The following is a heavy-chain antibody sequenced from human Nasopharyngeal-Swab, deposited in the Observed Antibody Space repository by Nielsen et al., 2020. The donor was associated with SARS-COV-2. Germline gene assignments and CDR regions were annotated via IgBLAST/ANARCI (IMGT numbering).Heavy chain of an antibody. J-gene: IGHJ4*02. D-gene: IGHD3-9*01. Sequence: ESLKISCAASGFTFSSYAMSWVRQAPGKGLEWVSAISGSGGSTYYADSVKGRFTISRDNSKNTLYLQMNSLRAEDTAVYYCAKSQFDGYYFDYWGQGTLVTVPS. CDR3: AKSQFDGYYFDY. CDR2: ISGSGGST. V-gene: IGHV3-23*01. CDR1: GFTFSSYA.